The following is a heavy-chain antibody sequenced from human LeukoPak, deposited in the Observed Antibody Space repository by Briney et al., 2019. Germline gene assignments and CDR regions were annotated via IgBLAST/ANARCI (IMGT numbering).Heavy chain of an antibody. J-gene: IGHJ4*02. Sequence: VASVNVSCKASGYTFTSNYMHWVRQAPGQGLEWMGVINPSGVSTTYAQKFQGRVTVTRDTSTSTLELSSLRSEDTAVYYCASAYNWNDGLDYWGQGTLVTVSS. D-gene: IGHD1-20*01. CDR1: GYTFTSNY. V-gene: IGHV1-46*01. CDR2: INPSGVST. CDR3: ASAYNWNDGLDY.